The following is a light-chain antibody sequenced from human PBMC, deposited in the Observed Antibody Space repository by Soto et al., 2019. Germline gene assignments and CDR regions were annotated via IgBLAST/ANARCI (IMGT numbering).Light chain of an antibody. CDR2: ENY. J-gene: IGLJ2*01. CDR1: ASNIGNNY. V-gene: IGLV1-51*02. Sequence: QSALTQPPSVSAAPGQKVTISCSGSASNIGNNYVSWYQQLPGTAPKLLLYENYERPSGIPDRFSGSKSGTSATLGITGLQTGDEADYYCGAWDNSLTGGVFGGGTKLAAL. CDR3: GAWDNSLTGGV.